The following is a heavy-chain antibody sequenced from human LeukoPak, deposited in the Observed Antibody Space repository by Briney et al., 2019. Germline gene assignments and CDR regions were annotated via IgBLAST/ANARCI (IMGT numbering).Heavy chain of an antibody. CDR3: ARKGYSISWYSP. D-gene: IGHD6-13*01. J-gene: IGHJ5*02. V-gene: IGHV4-39*07. CDR2: IYYSGST. Sequence: SETLSLTFTVSGDSISSSSYYWGWIHQPPGKGLEWIGSIYYSGSTSYNPPLKSRVTISLDTSKNQFSLKLTSVTAADTAVYYCARKGYSISWYSPWGQGTLVTVSS. CDR1: GDSISSSSYY.